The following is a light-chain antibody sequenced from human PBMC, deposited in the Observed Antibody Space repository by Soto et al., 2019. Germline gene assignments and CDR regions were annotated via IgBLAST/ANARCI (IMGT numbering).Light chain of an antibody. Sequence: QSALTQPPSASGSPGQSVTISCTGSSSDVGGYNYVSWYQQHPGKAPKLMIYEVSKRPSGVPDRLSGSKSGNTASLTVSGLQAEDEADYYRSSDGGRNTVVFGGGTKLTVL. CDR3: SSDGGRNTVV. J-gene: IGLJ2*01. CDR2: EVS. V-gene: IGLV2-8*01. CDR1: SSDVGGYNY.